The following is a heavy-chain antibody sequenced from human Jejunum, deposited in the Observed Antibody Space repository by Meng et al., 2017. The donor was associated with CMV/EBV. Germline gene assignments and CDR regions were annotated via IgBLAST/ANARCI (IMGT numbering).Heavy chain of an antibody. CDR3: ATGVADFEY. CDR1: GYTFTSYD. D-gene: IGHD6-19*01. V-gene: IGHV1-8*01. J-gene: IGHJ4*02. CDR2: MNPNRGTT. Sequence: QVQLAQSGAEVKKPXXXXKVSCKASGYTFTSYDINWVRQGTGQGLEWMGWMNPNRGTTGYAQKFQGRVTMTRNISKSTAYMDLSSLRSEDTAVYYCATGVADFEYWGQGTLVTVSS.